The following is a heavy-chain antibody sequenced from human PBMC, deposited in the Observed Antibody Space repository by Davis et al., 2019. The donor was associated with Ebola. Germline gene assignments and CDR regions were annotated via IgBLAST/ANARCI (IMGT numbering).Heavy chain of an antibody. D-gene: IGHD5-12*01. J-gene: IGHJ4*02. CDR3: ARGSSSGYDWGREKPAYFDY. CDR2: INPNSGGT. CDR1: GYTFTGYY. V-gene: IGHV1-2*02. Sequence: ASVKVSCKASGYTFTGYYMHWVRQAPGQGLEWMGWINPNSGGTNYAQKFQGRVTMTRDTSISTAYMELSRLRSDDTAVYYCARGSSSGYDWGREKPAYFDYWGQGTLVTVSS.